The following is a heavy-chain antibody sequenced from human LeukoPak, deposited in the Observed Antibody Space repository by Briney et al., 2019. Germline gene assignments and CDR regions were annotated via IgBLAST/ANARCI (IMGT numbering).Heavy chain of an antibody. V-gene: IGHV4-34*01. CDR1: GDSLSRYY. CDR2: INPSGSP. Sequence: SETLSLTCAVYGDSLSRYYWTWIRQPPGKGLEWLGEINPSGSPDYNPSLKSRATISVDTSKNQFSLRLASVTAADTAVYYCARVRHDPLEYYYYVDVWGKGTTVTVSS. J-gene: IGHJ6*03. D-gene: IGHD2/OR15-2a*01. CDR3: ARVRHDPLEYYYYVDV.